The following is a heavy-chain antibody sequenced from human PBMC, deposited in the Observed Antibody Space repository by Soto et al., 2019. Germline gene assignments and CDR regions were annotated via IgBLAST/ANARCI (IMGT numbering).Heavy chain of an antibody. V-gene: IGHV3-23*01. J-gene: IGHJ4*02. CDR1: GFTFSSYA. D-gene: IGHD3-3*01. CDR3: AKKVGYDFWRGYGNIDY. Sequence: EVQLLESGGGLVQPGGSLRLSCAASGFTFSSYAMNWVRQAPGKGLEWVSSVSGSGTGTYYADSVQGRFTISRDNSKNTLYLQMNSLRAEDTALYYCAKKVGYDFWRGYGNIDYWGQGTLVTVSS. CDR2: VSGSGTGT.